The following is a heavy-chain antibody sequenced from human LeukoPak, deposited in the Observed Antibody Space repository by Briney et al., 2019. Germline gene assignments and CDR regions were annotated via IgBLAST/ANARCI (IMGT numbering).Heavy chain of an antibody. Sequence: GGSLRLSCAASEFTFSDYYMSWIRQAPGKGLEWVSYISGTGNTIYYTDSVKGRFTISRDNAKNSLSLQMNSLRVEDTAVYYCARVDFWSGYPFYYYYYMDVWGKGTTVTVSS. J-gene: IGHJ6*03. CDR3: ARVDFWSGYPFYYYYYMDV. CDR2: ISGTGNTI. CDR1: EFTFSDYY. V-gene: IGHV3-11*04. D-gene: IGHD3-3*01.